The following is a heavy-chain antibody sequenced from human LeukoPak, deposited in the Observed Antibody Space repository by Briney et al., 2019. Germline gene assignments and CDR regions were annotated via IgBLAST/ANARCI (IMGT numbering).Heavy chain of an antibody. CDR3: AKDRDYGSGYPGYGMDV. V-gene: IGHV3-23*01. Sequence: GGSLRLSCAASGFTFSSYAMSWVRQVPGKGLEWVSAICGSGGSTYYADSVRGRFTISRDNSKNTLYLQMNSPRAEDTAVYYCAKDRDYGSGYPGYGMDVWGQGTTVTVSS. CDR1: GFTFSSYA. CDR2: ICGSGGST. D-gene: IGHD3-10*01. J-gene: IGHJ6*02.